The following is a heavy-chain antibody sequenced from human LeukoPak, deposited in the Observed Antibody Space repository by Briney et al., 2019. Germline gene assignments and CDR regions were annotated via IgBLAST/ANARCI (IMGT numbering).Heavy chain of an antibody. CDR2: IRNDGSET. J-gene: IGHJ4*02. CDR3: VKNDGWFHLAQ. V-gene: IGHV3-7*01. D-gene: IGHD6-19*01. CDR1: GFNFRDHW. Sequence: GGSLRLSCAVSGFNFRDHWMDWVRQAPGKGLEWVGHIRNDGSETYYLDSLKGRFSISRDNTNNALYLQMNSLRVEDTAVYYCVKNDGWFHLAQWGQGTLVTVSS.